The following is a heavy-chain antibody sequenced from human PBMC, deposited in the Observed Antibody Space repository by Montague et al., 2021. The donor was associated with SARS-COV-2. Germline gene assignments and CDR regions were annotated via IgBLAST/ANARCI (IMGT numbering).Heavy chain of an antibody. Sequence: FLRLSCAASGFTFSSYSMNWVRQAPGKGLEWVSYISSSSTIYYADSVKGRFTISRDNAKNSLYLQMNSLRAEDTAVYYCATGLAYYYDSSGYYFADYWGQGTLVTVSS. J-gene: IGHJ4*02. CDR3: ATGLAYYYDSSGYYFADY. CDR1: GFTFSSYS. V-gene: IGHV3-48*04. CDR2: ISSSSTI. D-gene: IGHD3-22*01.